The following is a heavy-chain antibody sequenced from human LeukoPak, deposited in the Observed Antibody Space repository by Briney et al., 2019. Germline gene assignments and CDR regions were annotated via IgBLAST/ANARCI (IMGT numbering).Heavy chain of an antibody. CDR1: GGTFSSYA. CDR3: ARVSRYYGSGSYYCDY. D-gene: IGHD3-10*01. J-gene: IGHJ4*02. V-gene: IGHV1-69*13. CDR2: IIPIFGTA. Sequence: GASVNVSCKASGGTFSSYAISWVRQAPGQGLEWMGGIIPIFGTANYAQKFQGRVTITADESTSTAYMELSSLRSEDTAVYYCARVSRYYGSGSYYCDYWGQGTLVTVSS.